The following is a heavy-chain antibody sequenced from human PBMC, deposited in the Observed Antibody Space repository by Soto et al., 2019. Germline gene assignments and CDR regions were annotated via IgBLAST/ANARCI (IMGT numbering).Heavy chain of an antibody. CDR2: IWYDGSNK. D-gene: IGHD1-26*01. V-gene: IGHV3-33*01. CDR1: GFTFSSYG. J-gene: IGHJ3*02. Sequence: QVQLVESGGGVVQPGRSLRLSCAASGFTFSSYGMHWVRQAPGKGLEWVAVIWYDGSNKYYADSVKGRFTISRDNSKNSLHLRMNSLRAEDTALYYCAGAVGWEPQDDAFDIWGQGTMVTVSS. CDR3: AGAVGWEPQDDAFDI.